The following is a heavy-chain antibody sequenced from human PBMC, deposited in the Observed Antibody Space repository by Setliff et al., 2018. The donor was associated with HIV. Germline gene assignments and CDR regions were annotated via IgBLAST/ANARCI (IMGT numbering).Heavy chain of an antibody. CDR1: GGSLSSDNW. J-gene: IGHJ6*02. CDR3: ARGHCSGTNCYGVDYYGMDV. V-gene: IGHV4-4*02. D-gene: IGHD2-2*01. Sequence: SETLSLTCAVSGGSLSSDNWWTWVRQPPGKGLEWIGEIYHTEYTNYSPSLKSRVSMSVDRSKSQFSLNLTSVTAADTAVYYCARGHCSGTNCYGVDYYGMDVWGQGTTVTVSS. CDR2: IYHTEYT.